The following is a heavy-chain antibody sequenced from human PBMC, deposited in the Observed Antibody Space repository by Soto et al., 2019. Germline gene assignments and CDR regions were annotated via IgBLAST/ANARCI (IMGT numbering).Heavy chain of an antibody. D-gene: IGHD6-13*01. CDR2: ISSSGSTI. V-gene: IGHV3-48*03. CDR3: ASPNAWGSSSSARRHWFDP. J-gene: IGHJ5*02. Sequence: GGSLRLSCAASGFTFSSYEMNWVRQAPGKGLEWVSYISSSGSTIYYADSVKGRFTISRDNAKNSLYLQMNSLRAEDTAVYYCASPNAWGSSSSARRHWFDPWGQGTLVTVPQ. CDR1: GFTFSSYE.